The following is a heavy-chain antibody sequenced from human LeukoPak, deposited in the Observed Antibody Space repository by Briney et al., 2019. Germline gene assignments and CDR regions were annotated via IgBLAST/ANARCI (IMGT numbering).Heavy chain of an antibody. Sequence: ASVKVSCKTSGYTFTDYYIHWVRRAPGQGLEWMGWIVPNSGGTNYAQRFQGRVTMTRDTSISTAYMELTRLRYDDTAVYYCATLGGTPFDYWGQGTLVTVSS. J-gene: IGHJ4*02. CDR1: GYTFTDYY. CDR2: IVPNSGGT. D-gene: IGHD2-15*01. V-gene: IGHV1-2*02. CDR3: ATLGGTPFDY.